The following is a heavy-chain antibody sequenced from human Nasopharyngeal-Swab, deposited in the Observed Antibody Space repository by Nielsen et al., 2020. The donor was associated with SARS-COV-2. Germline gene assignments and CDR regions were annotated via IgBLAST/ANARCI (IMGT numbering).Heavy chain of an antibody. Sequence: SETLSLTCTFSGGSISSSSYYWGWIRQPPGKGLEWIGSIYYSGSTYYNPSLKCRVTISVDTSKNQFSLKLSSVTAPDTAVYYCARSLPTPDYWGQGTLVTVSS. D-gene: IGHD1-26*01. CDR2: IYYSGST. J-gene: IGHJ4*02. CDR3: ARSLPTPDY. CDR1: GGSISSSSYY. V-gene: IGHV4-39*01.